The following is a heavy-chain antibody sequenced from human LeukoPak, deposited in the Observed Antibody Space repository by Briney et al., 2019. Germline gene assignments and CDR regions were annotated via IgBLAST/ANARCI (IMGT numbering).Heavy chain of an antibody. D-gene: IGHD6-19*01. CDR1: GFTVSSNY. V-gene: IGHV3-66*02. Sequence: PGGSLRLSCAASGFTVSSNYMCWVRQAPGKGLEWVSVIYSGGSTYYADSVKGRFTISRDNSKNTLYLQMNSLRAEDTAVYYCARHRRLVQYYFDYWGQGTLVTVSS. CDR2: IYSGGST. J-gene: IGHJ4*02. CDR3: ARHRRLVQYYFDY.